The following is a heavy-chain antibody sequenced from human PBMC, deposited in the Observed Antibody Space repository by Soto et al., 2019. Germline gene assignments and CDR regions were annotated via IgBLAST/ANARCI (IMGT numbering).Heavy chain of an antibody. CDR3: ARKYGDGLDY. CDR1: GINFEDYT. Sequence: EVQLVESGGGLVQPGRTLRLSCGDSGINFEDYTIHWVRQVPGKGLEWVSDISWSGDSIGYVDSVKGGFTISRDNAKNSVYLQITSRRAEDTALYYCARKYGDGLDYWGQGALVTVSS. D-gene: IGHD4-17*01. CDR2: ISWSGDSI. V-gene: IGHV3-9*01. J-gene: IGHJ4*02.